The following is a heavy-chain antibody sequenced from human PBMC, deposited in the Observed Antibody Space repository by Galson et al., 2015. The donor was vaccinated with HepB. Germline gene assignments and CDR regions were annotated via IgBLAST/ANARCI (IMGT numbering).Heavy chain of an antibody. CDR2: ISYDVGNE. J-gene: IGHJ4*02. V-gene: IGHV3-30*04. CDR1: GFTFSFYT. Sequence: SLRLSCAASGFTFSFYTIHWVRQTPGKGLEWVAAISYDVGNESYADSVKGRFTISRENSKNTMYLQMNSLRAEDTAVYYCARKMEERWLQAFDYCGQGTLVTVSS. D-gene: IGHD5-24*01. CDR3: ARKMEERWLQAFDY.